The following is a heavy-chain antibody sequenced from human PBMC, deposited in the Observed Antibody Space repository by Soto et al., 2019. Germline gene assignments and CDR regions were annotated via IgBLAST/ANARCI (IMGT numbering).Heavy chain of an antibody. V-gene: IGHV4-30-4*01. CDR2: ISYRGTT. J-gene: IGHJ5*02. CDR3: VRDLGSRFMEWPRFDP. Sequence: SETLSLTCTVSGASISSGDYYWSWIRQPPGKGLEWIAHISYRGTTNYNPSLKIRVTMSVDTSKNQFSLKLNSVNAADTAVYYCVRDLGSRFMEWPRFDPWGQGTLVTVSS. D-gene: IGHD3-3*01. CDR1: GASISSGDYY.